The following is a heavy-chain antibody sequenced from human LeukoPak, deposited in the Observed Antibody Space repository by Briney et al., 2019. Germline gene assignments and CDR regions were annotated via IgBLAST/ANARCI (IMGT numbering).Heavy chain of an antibody. D-gene: IGHD2-21*02. CDR3: ARGTSALGDSYYYGMDV. J-gene: IGHJ6*02. Sequence: SETLSLTCAVYGGSFSGYYWSWIRQPPGKGLEWIGEINHSGSTNYNPSLKSRVTISVDTSKNQLSLKLSSVTAADTAVYYCARGTSALGDSYYYGMDVWGQGTTVTVSS. CDR1: GGSFSGYY. V-gene: IGHV4-34*01. CDR2: INHSGST.